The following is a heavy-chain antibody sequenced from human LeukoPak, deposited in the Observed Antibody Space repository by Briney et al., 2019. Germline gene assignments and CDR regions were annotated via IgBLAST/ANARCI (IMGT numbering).Heavy chain of an antibody. Sequence: GGSLRLSCAASGFTFRTYWMSWVRQAPGKGLVWVSRINSDGSSTSYADSVKGRFTISRDNAKNTLYLQMNSLRAEDTAVYYCARDRVVGALGYWGQGTTVTVSS. CDR3: ARDRVVGALGY. D-gene: IGHD1-26*01. V-gene: IGHV3-74*01. CDR1: GFTFRTYW. J-gene: IGHJ6*02. CDR2: INSDGSST.